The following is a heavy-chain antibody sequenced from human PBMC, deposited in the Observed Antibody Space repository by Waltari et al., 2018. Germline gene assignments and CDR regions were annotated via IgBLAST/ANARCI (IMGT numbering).Heavy chain of an antibody. Sequence: VQLVQSGAVVKKPGATVKISCKASGYTFTDYYMHWLQQAPGKGPEWMGRVDPEDGETIYAEKYQGRVIITADTSTDTDYMDLCSRGSEYTAVYYCATDIILRNDYWGQGTLVTVSS. CDR2: VDPEDGET. D-gene: IGHD2-21*01. CDR3: ATDIILRNDY. CDR1: GYTFTDYY. V-gene: IGHV1-69-2*01. J-gene: IGHJ4*02.